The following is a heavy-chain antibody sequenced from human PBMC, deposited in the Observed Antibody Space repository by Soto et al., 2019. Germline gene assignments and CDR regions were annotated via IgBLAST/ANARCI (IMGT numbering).Heavy chain of an antibody. CDR1: GYTFTSYG. J-gene: IGHJ6*02. CDR3: ARDPRGYFDWLIDYYYYGMDV. Sequence: ASVKVSCKASGYTFTSYGISWVRQAPGQGLEWMGWISAYNGNTNYAQKLQGRVTMTTDTSTSTAYMELRSLRSDDTAVYYCARDPRGYFDWLIDYYYYGMDVWGQGTTVTVSS. CDR2: ISAYNGNT. V-gene: IGHV1-18*01. D-gene: IGHD3-9*01.